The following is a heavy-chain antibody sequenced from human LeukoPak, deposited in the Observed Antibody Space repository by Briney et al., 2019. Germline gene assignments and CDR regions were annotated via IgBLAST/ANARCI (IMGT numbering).Heavy chain of an antibody. CDR3: ARVASNYDFDC. V-gene: IGHV3-9*01. Sequence: GGSLRLSCAASGFKFDDYAMHWVRQAPGKGLEWVSGISWNSHSIGYADSVKGRFTISRDNAKNSLYLQMNSLRAEDTALYYCARVASNYDFDCWGQGTLVTVSS. J-gene: IGHJ4*02. D-gene: IGHD4-11*01. CDR1: GFKFDDYA. CDR2: ISWNSHSI.